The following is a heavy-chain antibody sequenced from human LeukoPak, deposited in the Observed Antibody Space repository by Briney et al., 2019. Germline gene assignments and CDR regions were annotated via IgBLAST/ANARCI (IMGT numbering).Heavy chain of an antibody. J-gene: IGHJ4*02. CDR1: GFTFSSYA. CDR3: AKLGPPYTIFGVARNPYYFDY. CDR2: ISGRGGST. V-gene: IGHV3-23*01. Sequence: SGGSLRLSCAASGFTFSSYAMSWVRQAPGKGLEWVSAISGRGGSTYYADSVKGRFTISRDNSKNTLYLQMNSLRAEDTAVYYCAKLGPPYTIFGVARNPYYFDYWGQGTLVTVSS. D-gene: IGHD3-3*01.